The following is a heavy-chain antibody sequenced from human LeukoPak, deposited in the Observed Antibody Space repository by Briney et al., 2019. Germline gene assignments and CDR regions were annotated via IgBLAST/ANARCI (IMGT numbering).Heavy chain of an antibody. CDR2: ISAYNGNT. V-gene: IGHV1-18*04. CDR3: ARASHIAVAGLFDY. CDR1: GYTFTSYG. Sequence: ASVTVSCKASGYTFTSYGISWVRQAPGQGLEWMGWISAYNGNTNYAQKLQGRVTMTTDTSTSTAYMELRSLRSDDTAVYYCARASHIAVAGLFDYWGQGTLVTVSS. D-gene: IGHD6-19*01. J-gene: IGHJ4*02.